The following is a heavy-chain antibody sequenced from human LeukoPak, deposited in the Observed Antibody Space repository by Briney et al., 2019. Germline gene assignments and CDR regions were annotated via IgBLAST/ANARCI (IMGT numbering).Heavy chain of an antibody. J-gene: IGHJ5*02. D-gene: IGHD2-2*01. V-gene: IGHV1-69*13. CDR2: IIPIFGTA. CDR3: ASGVEYQLLQGNWFDP. Sequence: SVKLSCKASGGTFSSYAISWVRQAPGPGLEWMGGIIPIFGTANYAQKFQGRVTITADESTSTAYMELSSLRSEDTAVYYCASGVEYQLLQGNWFDPWGQGTLVTVSS. CDR1: GGTFSSYA.